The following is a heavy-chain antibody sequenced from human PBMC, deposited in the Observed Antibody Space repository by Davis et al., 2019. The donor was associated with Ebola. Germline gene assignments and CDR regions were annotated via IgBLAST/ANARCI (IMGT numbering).Heavy chain of an antibody. D-gene: IGHD6-19*01. CDR1: GFTFSSYS. CDR3: AGVARQWLAYFDY. J-gene: IGHJ4*02. Sequence: PGRPLRLSCAASGFTFSSYSMNWVRQAPGKGLVWVSSISSSSSYIYYADSVKGRLTISRDNGKNSLYLQMNSLRAEDTAVYYCAGVARQWLAYFDYWGQGTLVTVSS. V-gene: IGHV3-21*01. CDR2: ISSSSSYI.